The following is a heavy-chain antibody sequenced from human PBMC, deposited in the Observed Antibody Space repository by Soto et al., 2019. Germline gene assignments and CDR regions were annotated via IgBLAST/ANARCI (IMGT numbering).Heavy chain of an antibody. CDR3: AKGASGYYYYDMDV. CDR1: GCTFSSYA. D-gene: IGHD3-10*01. V-gene: IGHV3-23*01. Sequence: EVQLLESGGGLVQPGGSLRLSCAASGCTFSSYAMSWVRKAPGKGLEWVSAISGSGGSTYYADSVKGRFTISRDNSKNTLYLQMNSLRAEDTAVYYCAKGASGYYYYDMDVWGQGTTVTVSS. J-gene: IGHJ6*02. CDR2: ISGSGGST.